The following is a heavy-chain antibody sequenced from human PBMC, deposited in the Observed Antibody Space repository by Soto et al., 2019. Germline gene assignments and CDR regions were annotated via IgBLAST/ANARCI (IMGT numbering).Heavy chain of an antibody. Sequence: ASVKVSCKASGYTFTSYVISWVRQAPLRGLEWMGWISAYNGNTNYAQKLQGRVTMTTDTSTSTAYMELRSLRSDDTAVYYCARVVGYSSSWGSDYWGQGTLVTVSS. D-gene: IGHD6-13*01. V-gene: IGHV1-18*01. CDR1: GYTFTSYV. CDR3: ARVVGYSSSWGSDY. J-gene: IGHJ4*02. CDR2: ISAYNGNT.